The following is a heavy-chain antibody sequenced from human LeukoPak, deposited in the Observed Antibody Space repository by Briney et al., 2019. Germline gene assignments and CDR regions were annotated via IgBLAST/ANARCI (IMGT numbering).Heavy chain of an antibody. J-gene: IGHJ4*02. CDR3: ATADKWEPLDY. V-gene: IGHV1-24*01. Sequence: ASVKVSCQVPGNSLSETSIHWVRQAPGQWLEWMGGFDPEDGEPIFAQRFQGRFSMTEDTSADTAYMELSSLRPEDTAVYYCATADKWEPLDYWGQGTLVTVSS. CDR2: FDPEDGEP. D-gene: IGHD1-26*01. CDR1: GNSLSETS.